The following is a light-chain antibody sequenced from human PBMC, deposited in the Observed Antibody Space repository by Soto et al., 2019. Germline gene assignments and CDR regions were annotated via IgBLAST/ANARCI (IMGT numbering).Light chain of an antibody. CDR1: ESVVYTPNNKNY. J-gene: IGKJ5*01. Sequence: IVMTESPDSLAVYLGERSTINCKSSESVVYTPNNKNYLAWYQQKPGQPPKLLIYWASTRESGVPDRFSGSGSGTDSTLTISSLEPEDFAVYYCQQRSNWPPITFGQGTRLEIK. CDR3: QQRSNWPPIT. V-gene: IGKV4-1*01. CDR2: WAS.